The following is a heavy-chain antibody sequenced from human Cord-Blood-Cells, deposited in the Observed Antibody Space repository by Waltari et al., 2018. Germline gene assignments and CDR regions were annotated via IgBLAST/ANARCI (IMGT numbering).Heavy chain of an antibody. J-gene: IGHJ3*02. CDR3: ARDGWVGATENDAFDI. D-gene: IGHD1-26*01. CDR2: IYYSGST. CDR1: GGSISSHY. Sequence: QVQLQESGPGLVKPSETLSLTCTVSGGSISSHYWSWIRQPPGKGLEWIGYIYYSGSTNYNPYLNSRVTISVDTSKNQFSLKLSSVTAADTAVYYCARDGWVGATENDAFDIWGQGTMVTVSS. V-gene: IGHV4-59*11.